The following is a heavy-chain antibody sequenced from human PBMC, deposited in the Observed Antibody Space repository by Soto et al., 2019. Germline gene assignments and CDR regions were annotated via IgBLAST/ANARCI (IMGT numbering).Heavy chain of an antibody. CDR1: GYTFTSYG. CDR2: ISAYNGNT. Sequence: ASVKVSCKASGYTFTSYGISWVRQAPGQGLEWMGWISAYNGNTNYAQTLQGRVTMTTDTSTSTAYMELRSLISDVTAVYYCAIVAYYDFWSCYYISYYFDYWGQGTLVTVSS. CDR3: AIVAYYDFWSCYYISYYFDY. J-gene: IGHJ4*02. D-gene: IGHD3-3*01. V-gene: IGHV1-18*01.